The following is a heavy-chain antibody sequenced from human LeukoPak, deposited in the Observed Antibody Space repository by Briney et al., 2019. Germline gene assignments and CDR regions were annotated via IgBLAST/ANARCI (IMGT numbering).Heavy chain of an antibody. CDR1: GFTFNNYA. Sequence: QTGGSLRLSCAASGFTFNNYAMNWVRQAPGKGLEWVSVISGSGGTTYYADSVKGRFTISRDNSKKTLFLQMNSLTAEDTAVYYCARIGMVYSQSEYYGLDVWGQGTTVTVSS. CDR2: ISGSGGTT. D-gene: IGHD2-8*01. CDR3: ARIGMVYSQSEYYGLDV. J-gene: IGHJ6*02. V-gene: IGHV3-23*01.